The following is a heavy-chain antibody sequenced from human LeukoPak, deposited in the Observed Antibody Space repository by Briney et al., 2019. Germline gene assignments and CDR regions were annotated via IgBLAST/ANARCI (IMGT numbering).Heavy chain of an antibody. CDR2: IYYSGST. CDR1: GGSISSGGYY. J-gene: IGHJ4*02. V-gene: IGHV4-31*03. Sequence: SETLSLTCTVSGGSISSGGYYWSWIRQHPGTGLEWIGYIYYSGSTYYNPSLKSRVTISVDTSKNQFSLKLSSVTAADTAVYYCARNLYYYDSSGFDYWGQGTLVTVSS. D-gene: IGHD3-22*01. CDR3: ARNLYYYDSSGFDY.